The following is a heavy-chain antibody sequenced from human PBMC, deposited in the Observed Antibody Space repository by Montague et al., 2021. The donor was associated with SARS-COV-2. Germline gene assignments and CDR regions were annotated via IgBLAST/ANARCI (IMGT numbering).Heavy chain of an antibody. Sequence: SLRLSCAASGFTFSSYAMHWVRQAPGKGLEWVAVISYDGSNKYYTDSVKGRFTISRDNSKNTLYLQMNSLRAEDTAVYYCARETKGNYYYGMDVWGQGTTVTVSS. CDR1: GFTFSSYA. D-gene: IGHD2-8*01. CDR3: ARETKGNYYYGMDV. J-gene: IGHJ6*02. CDR2: ISYDGSNK. V-gene: IGHV3-30*04.